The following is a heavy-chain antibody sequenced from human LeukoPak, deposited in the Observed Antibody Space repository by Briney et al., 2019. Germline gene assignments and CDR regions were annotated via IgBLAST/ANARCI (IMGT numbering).Heavy chain of an antibody. CDR2: VYYNGDT. V-gene: IGHV4-39*01. Sequence: SETLSLTCTVSGGSITNPNHYWGWIRQPSGKGLEWIGSVYYNGDTYYNPSLMSRITTSVDTSKNQFSLKVTSVTAADTAVYYCATLTAYLDYAGYWGQGTLVTVSS. D-gene: IGHD3-16*01. CDR3: ATLTAYLDYAGY. J-gene: IGHJ4*02. CDR1: GGSITNPNHY.